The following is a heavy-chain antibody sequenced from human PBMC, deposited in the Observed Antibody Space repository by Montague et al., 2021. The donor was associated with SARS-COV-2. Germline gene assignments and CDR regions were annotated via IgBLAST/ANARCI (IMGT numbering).Heavy chain of an antibody. CDR1: GFTFSSYA. V-gene: IGHV3-30-3*01. J-gene: IGHJ3*02. CDR2: ISYDGSNK. CDR3: ARVDSGSYVGAFDI. D-gene: IGHD1-26*01. Sequence: SLRLSCAASGFTFSSYAMHWVRQAPGKGLEWVAVISYDGSNKYYADSVKGRFTISRDNSENTLYLQMNSLRAEDTAVYYCARVDSGSYVGAFDIWGQGTMVTVSS.